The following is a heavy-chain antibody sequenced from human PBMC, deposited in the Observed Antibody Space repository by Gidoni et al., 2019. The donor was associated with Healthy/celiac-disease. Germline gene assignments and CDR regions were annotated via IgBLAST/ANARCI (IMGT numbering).Heavy chain of an antibody. CDR3: ARTRGYCTNGVCYTGYYYYMDV. V-gene: IGHV4-59*01. CDR1: GGSISSYS. J-gene: IGHJ6*03. Sequence: QVQLQESGPGLVKPSETLSLTCTVSGGSISSYSWSWIRQPPGKGLEWIGYIYYSGSTNYNPSLKSRVTISVDTSKNQFSLKLSSVTAADTAVYYCARTRGYCTNGVCYTGYYYYMDVWGKGTTVTVSS. D-gene: IGHD2-8*01. CDR2: IYYSGST.